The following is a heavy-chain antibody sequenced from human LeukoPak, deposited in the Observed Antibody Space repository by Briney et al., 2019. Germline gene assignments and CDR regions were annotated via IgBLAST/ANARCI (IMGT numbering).Heavy chain of an antibody. D-gene: IGHD1-26*01. J-gene: IGHJ4*02. CDR2: IYSGGST. CDR1: GFTFSSNY. CDR3: ARESVGAKYYFDY. Sequence: GGSLRLSCAASGFTFSSNYMSWVRQAPGKGLEWVSVIYSGGSTYYADSVKGGFTISRDNSKNTLYLQMNSLRAEDTAVYYCARESVGAKYYFDYWGQGTLVTVSS. V-gene: IGHV3-66*01.